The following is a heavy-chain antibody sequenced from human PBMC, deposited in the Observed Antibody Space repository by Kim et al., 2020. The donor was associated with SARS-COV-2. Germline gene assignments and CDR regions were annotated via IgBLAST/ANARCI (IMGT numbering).Heavy chain of an antibody. CDR3: ARHRPRDTAMADAFDI. V-gene: IGHV4-59*08. CDR1: GGSISSYY. J-gene: IGHJ3*02. CDR2: IYYSGST. D-gene: IGHD5-18*01. Sequence: SETLSLTCTVSGGSISSYYWSWIRQPPGKGLEWIGYIYYSGSTNYNPSLKSRVTISVDTSKNQFSLKLSSVTAADTAVYYCARHRPRDTAMADAFDIWGQGTMVTVSS.